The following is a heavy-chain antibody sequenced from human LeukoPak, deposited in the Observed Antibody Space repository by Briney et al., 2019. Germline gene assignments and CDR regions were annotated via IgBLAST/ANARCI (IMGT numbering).Heavy chain of an antibody. CDR3: AKDLGYCGVGSCTTIDY. D-gene: IGHD2-15*01. CDR2: ISYDGSNK. Sequence: GRSLRLSCAASGFTFSSYAMHWVRQAPGKGLEWVAVISYDGSNKYYADSVKGRFTISRDNSKNTLFLQMNSLRAEDTAVYYCAKDLGYCGVGSCTTIDYWGQGTLVTVSS. J-gene: IGHJ4*02. CDR1: GFTFSSYA. V-gene: IGHV3-30*04.